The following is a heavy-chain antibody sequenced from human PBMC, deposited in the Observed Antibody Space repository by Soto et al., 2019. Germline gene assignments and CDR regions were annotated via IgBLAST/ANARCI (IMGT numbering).Heavy chain of an antibody. CDR3: AKAKDRYGDYEGDAFDI. V-gene: IGHV3-9*01. CDR2: ISWNSGSI. J-gene: IGHJ3*02. Sequence: EVQLVESGGGLVQPGRSLRLSCAASGFTFDDYAMHWVRQAPGKGLEWVSGISWNSGSIGYADSVKGRFTISRDNAKNSLYLQMNSLRAEDTALYYCAKAKDRYGDYEGDAFDIWGQGTMVTVSS. CDR1: GFTFDDYA. D-gene: IGHD4-17*01.